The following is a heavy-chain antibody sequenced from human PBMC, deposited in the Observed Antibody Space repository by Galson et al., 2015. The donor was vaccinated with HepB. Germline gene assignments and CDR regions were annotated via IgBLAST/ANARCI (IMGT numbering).Heavy chain of an antibody. CDR3: ARQTITGTDSFDI. CDR2: IYSGGST. J-gene: IGHJ3*02. Sequence: SLRLSCAASGFPVSSYYMSWVRQAPGKGLEWVSLIYSGGSTDYAQSVKGRLTISPERSQNKTYLKMNSLRAEDTAVYYCARQTITGTDSFDIWGRGTVVTVSS. D-gene: IGHD1-20*01. V-gene: IGHV3-53*01. CDR1: GFPVSSYY.